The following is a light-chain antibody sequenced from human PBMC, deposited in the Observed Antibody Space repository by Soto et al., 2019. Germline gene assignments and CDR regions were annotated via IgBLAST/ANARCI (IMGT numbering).Light chain of an antibody. J-gene: IGLJ1*01. CDR2: DVS. CDR3: SSYTSSSLHV. Sequence: QSALTQPASVSGSPGQSITISCTGTSSDVGGYNYVSWYQQHPGKAPKLMIYDVSNRPSGVSNRFSGSKSGNTASLTISGLQAEDEADYYCSSYTSSSLHVFGTGTKLPS. CDR1: SSDVGGYNY. V-gene: IGLV2-14*03.